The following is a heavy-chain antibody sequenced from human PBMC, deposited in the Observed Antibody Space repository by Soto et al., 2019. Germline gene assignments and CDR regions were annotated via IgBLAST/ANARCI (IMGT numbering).Heavy chain of an antibody. J-gene: IGHJ4*02. Sequence: PSETLSLTCTVSGGSISSSSYYWGWIRQPPGKGLEWIGSIYYSGSTYYDPSLKSRVTISVDTSKNQFSLKLSSVTAADTAVYYCARLEQWLVRASDYWGQGTLVTVS. V-gene: IGHV4-39*01. CDR2: IYYSGST. CDR1: GGSISSSSYY. CDR3: ARLEQWLVRASDY. D-gene: IGHD6-19*01.